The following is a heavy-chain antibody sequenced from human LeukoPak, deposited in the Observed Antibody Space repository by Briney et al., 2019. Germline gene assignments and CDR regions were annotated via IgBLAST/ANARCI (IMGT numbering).Heavy chain of an antibody. J-gene: IGHJ6*03. Sequence: SSETLSLTCTASGGSISSSSYYWGWIRQPPGKGLEWIGSIYYSGSTYYNPSLKSRVTISVDTSKNQFSLKLSSVTAADTAVYYCTRGSIAYYYMDVWGKGTTVTISS. V-gene: IGHV4-39*07. CDR3: TRGSIAYYYMDV. CDR2: IYYSGST. D-gene: IGHD3-22*01. CDR1: GGSISSSSYY.